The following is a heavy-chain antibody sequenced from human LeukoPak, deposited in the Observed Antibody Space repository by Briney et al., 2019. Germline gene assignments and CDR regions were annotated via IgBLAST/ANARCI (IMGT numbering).Heavy chain of an antibody. Sequence: ASVKVSCKASGYTFTTYVIIWVRQAPGQGLEWMGWISAYNGNTNYAQKFQGRVTMTTDTSTSTVYMELRSLRSDDTAVYYSARAASMILISGWFDPWGQGTLVTVSS. CDR1: GYTFTTYV. J-gene: IGHJ5*02. V-gene: IGHV1-18*01. D-gene: IGHD3-22*01. CDR3: ARAASMILISGWFDP. CDR2: ISAYNGNT.